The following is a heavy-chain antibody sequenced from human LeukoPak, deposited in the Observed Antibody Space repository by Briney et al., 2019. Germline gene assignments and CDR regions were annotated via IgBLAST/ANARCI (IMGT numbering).Heavy chain of an antibody. V-gene: IGHV3-48*02. CDR2: ISSSSSTI. D-gene: IGHD4-23*01. Sequence: GGSLRLSCAASGFTFSTYNMNWVRQAPGKGLEWVSYISSSSSTIYYTDSVKGRFTISRDNARNSLYLQMNSLRDEDTAVYYCARVPPGDYGGPVAYWGQGTLVTVSS. CDR3: ARVPPGDYGGPVAY. CDR1: GFTFSTYN. J-gene: IGHJ4*02.